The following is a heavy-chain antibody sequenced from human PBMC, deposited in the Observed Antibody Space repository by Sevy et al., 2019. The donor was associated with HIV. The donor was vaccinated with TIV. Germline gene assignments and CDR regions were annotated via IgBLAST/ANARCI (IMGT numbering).Heavy chain of an antibody. J-gene: IGHJ4*02. V-gene: IGHV3-21*04. D-gene: IGHD3-3*01. CDR1: GFTFRTYS. CDR3: ARDFTIFGVVSGIDY. Sequence: GGSLRLSCAASGFTFRTYSMNWVRQAPGKGLEWLSSISDDSRYIYYSDSVKGRFTISRANAKNLLYLQMNNLRVEDTAIYYCARDFTIFGVVSGIDYLGQRNLVTVSS. CDR2: ISDDSRYI.